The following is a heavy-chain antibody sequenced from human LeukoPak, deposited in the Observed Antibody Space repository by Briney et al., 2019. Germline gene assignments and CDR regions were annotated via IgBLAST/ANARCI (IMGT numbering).Heavy chain of an antibody. CDR2: ISYDGSNK. CDR1: GFTFSSYA. Sequence: GGSLRLSCAASGFTFSSYAMHWVRQAPGKGLEWVAVISYDGSNKYYADSVKGRFTISRDNSKNTLYLQMNSLRAEDTAVYYCAKVAAAGPFDYWGQGTLVTVSS. CDR3: AKVAAAGPFDY. J-gene: IGHJ4*02. D-gene: IGHD6-13*01. V-gene: IGHV3-30*04.